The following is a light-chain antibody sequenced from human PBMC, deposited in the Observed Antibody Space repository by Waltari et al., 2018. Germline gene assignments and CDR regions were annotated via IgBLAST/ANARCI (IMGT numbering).Light chain of an antibody. Sequence: QSVLTQPPSASGTPGQKVTISCNGSSSNIGSNYVYWYQQFPGTAPKLLIFKNKKRPPGVPDRFSDSKSGTSASLAINGLRSEDEADYYCAAWDDSLSGLVLGGGTKVTVL. CDR1: SSNIGSNY. CDR2: KNK. V-gene: IGLV1-47*01. J-gene: IGLJ3*02. CDR3: AAWDDSLSGLV.